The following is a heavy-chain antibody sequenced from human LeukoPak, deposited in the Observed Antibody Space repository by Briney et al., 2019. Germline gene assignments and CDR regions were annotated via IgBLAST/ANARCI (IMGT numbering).Heavy chain of an antibody. J-gene: IGHJ6*03. D-gene: IGHD5-18*01. V-gene: IGHV3-11*04. CDR3: ARERVGVDTAMVIMYYVDV. CDR1: GFIFSDYY. Sequence: KPGGSLRLSCAASGFIFSDYYMSWIRQAPGKGLEWVSYISSSGSTIYYADSVKGRFTISRDNAKNSLYLQMNSLRAEDTAVYYCARERVGVDTAMVIMYYVDVWGKGTTVTVSS. CDR2: ISSSGSTI.